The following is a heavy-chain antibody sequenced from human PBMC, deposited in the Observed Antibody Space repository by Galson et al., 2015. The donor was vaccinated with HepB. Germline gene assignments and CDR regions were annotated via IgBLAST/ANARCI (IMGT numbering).Heavy chain of an antibody. CDR1: GGTFSSYA. J-gene: IGHJ4*02. V-gene: IGHV1-69*10. CDR2: IIPILGIA. CDR3: ARDGSIGTTVTTRFDY. D-gene: IGHD4-17*01. Sequence: SVKVSCKASGGTFSSYAISWVRQAPGQGLEWMGGIIPILGIANYAQKFQGRVTITADKSTSTAYMELSSLRSEDTAVYYCARDGSIGTTVTTRFDYWGQGTLVTVSS.